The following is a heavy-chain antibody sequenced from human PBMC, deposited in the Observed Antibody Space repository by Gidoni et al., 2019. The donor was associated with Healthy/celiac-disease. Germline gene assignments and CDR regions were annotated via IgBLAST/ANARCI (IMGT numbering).Heavy chain of an antibody. Sequence: QVQLVESGGGVVQPGRSLRRSCGAYAFTFSSYAMHWVRQAPGKVLEWVAVISYDGSNKYYADSVKGRFTISRDNSKNTLYLQMNSLRAEDTAVYYCARDGAYYYDSSGYYLDYWGQGTLVTVSS. D-gene: IGHD3-22*01. V-gene: IGHV3-30-3*01. CDR2: ISYDGSNK. J-gene: IGHJ4*02. CDR3: ARDGAYYYDSSGYYLDY. CDR1: AFTFSSYA.